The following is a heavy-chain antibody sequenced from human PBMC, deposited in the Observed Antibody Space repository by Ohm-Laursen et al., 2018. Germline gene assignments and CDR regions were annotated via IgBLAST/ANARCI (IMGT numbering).Heavy chain of an antibody. V-gene: IGHV4-4*07. D-gene: IGHD2-2*02. Sequence: SDTLSLTCPVSGGSISSYYWSWIRQPAGKGLEWIGRIYTSGSTNYNPSLKSRVTMSVDTSKNQFSLKLSSVTAADTAVYYCARDRGRYCSSTSCYMNYYYYGMDVWGQGTTVTVSS. CDR2: IYTSGST. J-gene: IGHJ6*02. CDR3: ARDRGRYCSSTSCYMNYYYYGMDV. CDR1: GGSISSYY.